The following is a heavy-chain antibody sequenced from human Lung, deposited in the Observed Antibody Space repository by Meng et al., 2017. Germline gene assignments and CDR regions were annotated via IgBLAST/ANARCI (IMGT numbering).Heavy chain of an antibody. CDR3: ARGQKGYFDL. V-gene: IGHV4-30-4*01. J-gene: IGHJ2*01. CDR2: IYNSGST. CDR1: GGSISSSNYY. Sequence: VQLQESGPGLVKPSQTLSLTCTVSGGSISSSNYYWRWIRQPPGKGLEWSGHIYNSGSTYYNPSLKSRITISVDTSKNQFSLKLSSVTAADTAVYYCARGQKGYFDLWGRGTLVTVSS.